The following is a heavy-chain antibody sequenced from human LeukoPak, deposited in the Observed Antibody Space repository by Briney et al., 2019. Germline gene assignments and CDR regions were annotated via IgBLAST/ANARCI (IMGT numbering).Heavy chain of an antibody. CDR1: GGSISSSSYY. CDR2: IYYSGST. V-gene: IGHV4-39*01. J-gene: IGHJ4*02. CDR3: ARHSGWYSQIVDY. Sequence: PSETLSLTCTVSGGSISSSSYYWGWIRQPPGKGLEWIGSIYYSGSTYYNPSLKSRVTISVDTSKNQFSLKLSSVTAADTAVHYCARHSGWYSQIVDYWGQGTLVTVSS. D-gene: IGHD6-19*01.